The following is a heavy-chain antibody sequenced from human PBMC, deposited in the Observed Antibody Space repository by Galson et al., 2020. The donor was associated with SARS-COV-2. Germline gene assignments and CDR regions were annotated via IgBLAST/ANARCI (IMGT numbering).Heavy chain of an antibody. CDR1: GFTFSSYA. V-gene: IGHV3-30*04. CDR2: ISYDGSNK. CDR3: ARDSSGWYFRY. Sequence: QLGESLKISCAASGFTFSSYAMHWVPQAPGKGLEWVAVISYDGSNKYYADSVKGRFTISRDNSKNTLYLQMNSRRAEDTAGYYCARDSSGWYFRYWGQGTLVTVSS. J-gene: IGHJ4*02. D-gene: IGHD6-19*01.